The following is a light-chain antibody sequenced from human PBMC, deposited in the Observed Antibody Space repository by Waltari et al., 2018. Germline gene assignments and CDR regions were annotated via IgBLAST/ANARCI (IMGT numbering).Light chain of an antibody. J-gene: IGKJ1*01. CDR2: GAS. CDR3: QQYGSSLKT. CDR1: QSVRSNY. Sequence: ETVLTQSPGTLSLSPGERATLSCRASQSVRSNYLAWYQQKPGQAPRLLIHGASTRATGIPDRFSGSGSGTDFTLTISRLEPEDFAVYYCQQYGSSLKTFGQGTKVEIK. V-gene: IGKV3-20*01.